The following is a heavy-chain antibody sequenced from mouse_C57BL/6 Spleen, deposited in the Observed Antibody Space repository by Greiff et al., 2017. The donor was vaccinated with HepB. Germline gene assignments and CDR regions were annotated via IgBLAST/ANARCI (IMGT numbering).Heavy chain of an antibody. CDR1: GFTFSSYA. CDR3: ARDRGSGSYAMDY. J-gene: IGHJ4*01. D-gene: IGHD3-2*02. V-gene: IGHV5-4*01. Sequence: EVKVVESGGGLVKPGGSLKLSCAASGFTFSSYAMSWVRQTPEKRLEWVATISDGGSYTYYPDNVKGRFTISRDNAKNNLYLQMSHLKSEDTAMYYCARDRGSGSYAMDYWGQGTSVTVSS. CDR2: ISDGGSYT.